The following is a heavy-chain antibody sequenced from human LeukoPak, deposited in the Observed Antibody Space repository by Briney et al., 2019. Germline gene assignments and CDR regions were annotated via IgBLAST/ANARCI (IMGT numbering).Heavy chain of an antibody. V-gene: IGHV3-21*01. CDR3: ARDDLLERNDAFDI. D-gene: IGHD3-10*01. J-gene: IGHJ3*02. CDR2: ISSGGTFV. Sequence: GGSLRLSCTGSGFTFSSYTLHWVRQAPGKELEWVSSISSGGTFVFYADSVTGRFTISRDNAKNSLYLQMNSLRAEDTAVYYCARDDLLERNDAFDIWGQGTMVTVSS. CDR1: GFTFSSYT.